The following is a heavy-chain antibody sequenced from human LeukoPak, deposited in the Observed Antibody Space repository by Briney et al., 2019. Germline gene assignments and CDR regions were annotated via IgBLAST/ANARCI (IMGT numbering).Heavy chain of an antibody. CDR3: ARGPPRDFGTSGFYYNY. Sequence: SETLSLTCAIYGGSFSDYYWSWIRQPPGKGLEWIGEINHSGSTNYNPSLTSRVTMSVDTSKNQFSLKLSSVTVADTAVYYCARGPPRDFGTSGFYYNYWGQGTRVTVSS. CDR2: INHSGST. CDR1: GGSFSDYY. V-gene: IGHV4-34*01. D-gene: IGHD3-22*01. J-gene: IGHJ4*02.